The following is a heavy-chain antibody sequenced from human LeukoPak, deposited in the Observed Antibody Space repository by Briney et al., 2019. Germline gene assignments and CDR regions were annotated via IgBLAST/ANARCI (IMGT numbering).Heavy chain of an antibody. Sequence: GGSLRLSCAASGFTFSDYYMSWIRQAPGKGLEWVSYISSNGSTIYYADSVKGRFTISRDNAKNSLYLQMNSLRAEDTAVYYCARDRAVVVPAAISDGGWFDPWGQGTLVTVSS. D-gene: IGHD2-2*02. V-gene: IGHV3-11*01. CDR2: ISSNGSTI. CDR1: GFTFSDYY. J-gene: IGHJ5*02. CDR3: ARDRAVVVPAAISDGGWFDP.